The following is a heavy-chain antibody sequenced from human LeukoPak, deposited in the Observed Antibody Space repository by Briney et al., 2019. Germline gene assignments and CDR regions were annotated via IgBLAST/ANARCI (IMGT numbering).Heavy chain of an antibody. Sequence: ASVKVSCKSSGYTVTGYYMHWVRQPPGQGLEWMGWINPNSGDTNYAQKFRGRVNMNGDTSINTAYLDLSGLRSDDTDIYYCARDGNFDFWGQGTLVTVSS. J-gene: IGHJ4*02. CDR3: ARDGNFDF. CDR2: INPNSGDT. CDR1: GYTVTGYY. V-gene: IGHV1-2*02.